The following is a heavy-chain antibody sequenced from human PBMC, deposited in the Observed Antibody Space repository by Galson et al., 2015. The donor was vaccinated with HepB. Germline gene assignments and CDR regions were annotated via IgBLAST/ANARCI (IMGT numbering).Heavy chain of an antibody. Sequence: LSCAASGFTFSSYAMHWVRQAPGKGLEWVAVISYDGSNKYYADSVKGRFTISRDNSKNTLYLQMNSLRAEDTAVYYCAKGLLWFGEPYDAFDIWGQGTMATVSS. CDR3: AKGLLWFGEPYDAFDI. CDR1: GFTFSSYA. CDR2: ISYDGSNK. J-gene: IGHJ3*02. V-gene: IGHV3-30*04. D-gene: IGHD3-10*01.